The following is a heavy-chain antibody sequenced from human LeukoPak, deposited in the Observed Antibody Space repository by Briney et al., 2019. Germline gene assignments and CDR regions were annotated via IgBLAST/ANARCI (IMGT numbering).Heavy chain of an antibody. CDR1: GGTFSSYA. J-gene: IGHJ6*02. Sequence: SVKVSCKASGGTFSSYAISWVRQAPGQGLEWMGGIIPILGTANYAQKFQGRVTITADESTSTAYMELSSLRSEDTAVYYCARALEYSSSHYYYGMDVWGQGTTVTVSS. CDR3: ARALEYSSSHYYYGMDV. V-gene: IGHV1-69*01. CDR2: IIPILGTA. D-gene: IGHD6-6*01.